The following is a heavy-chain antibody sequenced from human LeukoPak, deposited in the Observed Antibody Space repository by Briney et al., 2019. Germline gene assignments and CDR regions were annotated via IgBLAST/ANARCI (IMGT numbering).Heavy chain of an antibody. CDR2: IYSGGST. J-gene: IGHJ6*02. V-gene: IGHV3-53*01. Sequence: GGSLRLSCAASGFTVSSNYMSWVRQAPGKGLEWVSVIYSGGSTYYADSVKGRFTISRDNSKNTLYLQMNSLRAEDAAVYYCARYYGSGSYYYGMDVWGQGTTVTVSS. CDR1: GFTVSSNY. CDR3: ARYYGSGSYYYGMDV. D-gene: IGHD3-10*01.